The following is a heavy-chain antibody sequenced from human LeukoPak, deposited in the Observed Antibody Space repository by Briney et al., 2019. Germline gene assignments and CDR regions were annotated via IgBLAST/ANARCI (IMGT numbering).Heavy chain of an antibody. J-gene: IGHJ4*02. CDR1: GDSVSSNSAA. V-gene: IGHV6-1*01. Sequence: SQTLSLTCAISGDSVSSNSAAWNWIRQSPSRGLEWLGRTYYRSKWYNDYAVSVKGRIAINPGTSKNQFSPQLNSVTPEDTAVYYCARAKGRSPLFDYWGQGTLVTVSS. CDR3: ARAKGRSPLFDY. D-gene: IGHD6-13*01. CDR2: TYYRSKWYN.